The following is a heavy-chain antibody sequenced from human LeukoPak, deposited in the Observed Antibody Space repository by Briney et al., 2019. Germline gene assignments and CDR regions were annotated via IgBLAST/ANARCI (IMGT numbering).Heavy chain of an antibody. V-gene: IGHV4-31*03. CDR2: IYYSGST. CDR1: VGSISSGCYY. J-gene: IGHJ4*02. Sequence: SQTLSLTCTVSVGSISSGCYYWSWIRQDPGKGLEWIGYIYYSGSTYYNPSLKSRVTISVDTSKNQFSLKLSSVTAADTAVYYCARDAGYSSGWSVWGQGTLVTVSS. CDR3: ARDAGYSSGWSV. D-gene: IGHD6-19*01.